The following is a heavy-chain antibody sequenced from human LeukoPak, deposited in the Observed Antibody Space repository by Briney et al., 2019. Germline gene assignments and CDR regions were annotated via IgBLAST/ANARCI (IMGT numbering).Heavy chain of an antibody. CDR3: ARAGAVAGPNWFDP. Sequence: GGSLRLSCAASGFTFSSYSMNWVRQAPGKGLEWVSSISSSSSYIYYADSVKGRFTISRDNAKNSLYLQMNSLRAEDTAVYYCARAGAVAGPNWFDPWGQGTLVTVSS. CDR2: ISSSSSYI. J-gene: IGHJ5*02. CDR1: GFTFSSYS. V-gene: IGHV3-21*01. D-gene: IGHD6-19*01.